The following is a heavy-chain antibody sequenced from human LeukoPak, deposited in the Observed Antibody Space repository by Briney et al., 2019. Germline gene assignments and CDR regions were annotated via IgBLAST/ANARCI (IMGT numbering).Heavy chain of an antibody. CDR3: ARDLEYSYGYNWFDP. J-gene: IGHJ5*02. Sequence: GASVKVSCKASGYTFTGYYMHWVRQAPGQGLEWMGWINPNSGGTNYAQKFQGRVTMTRDTSISTAYMELSRLRSDDTAVYYCARDLEYSYGYNWFDPWGQGTLVTVSS. D-gene: IGHD5-18*01. V-gene: IGHV1-2*02. CDR2: INPNSGGT. CDR1: GYTFTGYY.